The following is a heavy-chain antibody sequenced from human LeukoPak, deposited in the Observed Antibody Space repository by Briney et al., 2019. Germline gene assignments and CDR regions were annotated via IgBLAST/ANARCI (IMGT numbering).Heavy chain of an antibody. CDR1: GFNFGGFS. CDR3: AELGITMIGGV. V-gene: IGHV3-7*01. CDR2: MNEYGGDI. D-gene: IGHD3-10*02. J-gene: IGHJ6*04. Sequence: GSLRLSCAASGFNFGGFSMSWVRQAPGKGPERVTHMNEYGGDIFYVDSVKDRFTISRDNAKNSLYLQMNSLRAEDTAVYYCAELGITMIGGVWGKGTTVTISS.